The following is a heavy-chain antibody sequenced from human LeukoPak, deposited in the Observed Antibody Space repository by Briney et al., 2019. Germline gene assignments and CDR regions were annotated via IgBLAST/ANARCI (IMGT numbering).Heavy chain of an antibody. V-gene: IGHV3-9*01. J-gene: IGHJ4*02. CDR2: ISWNSGSI. CDR3: ARDEELSGFDY. CDR1: GFTFDDYA. D-gene: IGHD1-7*01. Sequence: GGSLRLSCAASGFTFDDYAMHWVRQAPGKGLEWVSGISWNSGSIGYADSVKGRFTISRDNAKNSLYLQMNSLRAEDTALYYCARDEELSGFDYWGQGTLVTVSS.